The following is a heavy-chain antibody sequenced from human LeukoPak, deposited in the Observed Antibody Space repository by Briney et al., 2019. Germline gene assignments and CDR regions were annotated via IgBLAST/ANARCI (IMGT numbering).Heavy chain of an antibody. CDR3: ARELAKNDY. CDR2: IKPDGGET. J-gene: IGHJ4*02. Sequence: PGGSLRLSCAASGFTFSSYAMSWVRQAPGKGLEWVANIKPDGGETYYVDSVKGRFTISRDNAKTSLYLQMNSLRAEDTAVYYCARELAKNDYWGQGTLVTVSS. D-gene: IGHD6-13*01. V-gene: IGHV3-7*01. CDR1: GFTFSSYA.